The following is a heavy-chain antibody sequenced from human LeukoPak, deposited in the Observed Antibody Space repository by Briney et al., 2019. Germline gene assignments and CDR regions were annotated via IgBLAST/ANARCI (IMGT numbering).Heavy chain of an antibody. J-gene: IGHJ4*02. D-gene: IGHD3-22*01. CDR3: ANYYDSSGYYLT. V-gene: IGHV4-59*08. CDR1: GGSISSYY. Sequence: PSETLSLTCTVSGGSISSYYWSWIRQPPGKGLEWIGYIYYSGSTNYNPSLESRVTISVDTSKNQFSLKLSSVTAADTAVYYCANYYDSSGYYLTWGQGILVTVSS. CDR2: IYYSGST.